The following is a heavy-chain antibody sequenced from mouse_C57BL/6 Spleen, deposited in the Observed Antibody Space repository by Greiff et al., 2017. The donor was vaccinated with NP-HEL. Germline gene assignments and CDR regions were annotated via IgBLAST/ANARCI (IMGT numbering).Heavy chain of an antibody. CDR1: GYTFTSYW. D-gene: IGHD2-1*01. CDR3: AYYGNYVDY. CDR2: IDPSDSYT. Sequence: QVQLQQPGAELVRPGTSVKLSCKASGYTFTSYWMHWVKQRPGQGLEWIGVIDPSDSYTNYNQKFKGKATLTVDTSTSTAYMQLSSLTSEDSAVYYCAYYGNYVDYWGQGTTLTVSS. V-gene: IGHV1-59*01. J-gene: IGHJ2*01.